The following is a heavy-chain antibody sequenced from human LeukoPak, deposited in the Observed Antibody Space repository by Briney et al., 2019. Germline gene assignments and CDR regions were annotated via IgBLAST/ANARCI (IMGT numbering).Heavy chain of an antibody. V-gene: IGHV1-46*01. CDR1: GYTFTSYY. D-gene: IGHD3-22*01. CDR3: ARERLEYYYDSSGYSEDAFDI. J-gene: IGHJ3*02. CDR2: INPSGGST. Sequence: ASVKVSCKASGYTFTSYYMHWVRQAPGQGLEWMGIINPSGGSTSYAQKFQGRVTMTRDTSTSTVYMELSSLRSEDTAVYYCARERLEYYYDSSGYSEDAFDIWGQGTMVTVSS.